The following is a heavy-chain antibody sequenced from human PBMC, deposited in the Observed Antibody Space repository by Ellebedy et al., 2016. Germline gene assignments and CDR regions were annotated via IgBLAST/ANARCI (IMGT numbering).Heavy chain of an antibody. CDR2: IYSGGGT. CDR1: GFTVSNNY. J-gene: IGHJ4*02. D-gene: IGHD5-12*01. V-gene: IGHV3-53*01. CDR3: AREAPSGYGPFDY. Sequence: GESLKISXAASGFTVSNNYMNWVRQAPGKGLEWVSVIYSGGGTYYADSVKGRFTISRDNSKNTLYLQMNSLRAEDTAMYYCAREAPSGYGPFDYWGQGTLVTVSS.